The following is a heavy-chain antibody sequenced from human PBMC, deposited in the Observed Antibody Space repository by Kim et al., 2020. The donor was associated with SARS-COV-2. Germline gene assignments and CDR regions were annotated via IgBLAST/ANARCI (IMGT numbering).Heavy chain of an antibody. J-gene: IGHJ4*02. CDR2: IFYSGNT. Sequence: SETLSLTCTVSSDSFSAYYWSWIRQFPGKGLEWIGYIFYSGNTNFRPSLKSRVTISWDTSRSQFSLDLTSVTEADTAVYYCARSEGRASWHQFDYWGQGILVAVSS. CDR3: ARSEGRASWHQFDY. V-gene: IGHV4-59*01. CDR1: SDSFSAYY.